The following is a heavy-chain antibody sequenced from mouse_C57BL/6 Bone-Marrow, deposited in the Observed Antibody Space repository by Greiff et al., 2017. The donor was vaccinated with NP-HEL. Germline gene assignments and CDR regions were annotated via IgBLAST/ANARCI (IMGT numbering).Heavy chain of an antibody. J-gene: IGHJ2*01. V-gene: IGHV2-2*01. D-gene: IGHD1-1*01. CDR1: GFSLTSYG. Sequence: QVQLQQSGPGLVQPSQSLSITCTVSGFSLTSYGVHWVRQSPGKGLEWLGVIWSGGSTDYNAAFISRLSISKDNSKSQFFFKMNSLQADDTAIYYCARNWVVAPDYWGQGTTLTVSS. CDR2: IWSGGST. CDR3: ARNWVVAPDY.